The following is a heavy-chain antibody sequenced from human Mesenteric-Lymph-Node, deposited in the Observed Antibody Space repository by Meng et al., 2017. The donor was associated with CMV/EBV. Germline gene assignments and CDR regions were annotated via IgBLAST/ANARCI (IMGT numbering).Heavy chain of an antibody. D-gene: IGHD3-22*01. CDR2: VDPNNGVT. V-gene: IGHV1-46*01. Sequence: ASVKVSCKASGYTFTSYYIHWVRQAPGQGLEWLGLVDPNNGVTSYAQKFQGRLTMTRDTSMTTVYMDLSSLRSEDTAVYYCARDGYGDNSDFDWGQGTLVTVSS. CDR1: GYTFTSYY. J-gene: IGHJ4*02. CDR3: ARDGYGDNSDFD.